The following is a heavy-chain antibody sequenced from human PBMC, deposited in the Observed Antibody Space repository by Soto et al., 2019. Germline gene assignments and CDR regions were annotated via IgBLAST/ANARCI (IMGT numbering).Heavy chain of an antibody. Sequence: GGSLRLSCAASGFTFSSYGMHWVRQAPGKGLEWVAVISYDGSNKYYADSVKGRFTISRDNSKNTLYLQMNSLRAEDTAVYYCAKDRGYYDSSGYPENNGMDVWGQGTTVTVSS. J-gene: IGHJ6*02. CDR3: AKDRGYYDSSGYPENNGMDV. CDR2: ISYDGSNK. CDR1: GFTFSSYG. D-gene: IGHD3-22*01. V-gene: IGHV3-30*18.